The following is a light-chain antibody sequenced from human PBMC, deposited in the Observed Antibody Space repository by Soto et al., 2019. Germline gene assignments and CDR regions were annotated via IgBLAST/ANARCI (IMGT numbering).Light chain of an antibody. V-gene: IGKV3-20*01. CDR1: QSVSSNH. CDR2: GAS. Sequence: EIVVTQSPGTLSLSPGERATLSCRASQSVSSNHLTWYQQKPGQAPRLLIYGASSRATGIPDRFSGSGSGTDFTLTISRLEPEDFAVYYCQQYGSSPLTFGGGTKVEIK. CDR3: QQYGSSPLT. J-gene: IGKJ4*01.